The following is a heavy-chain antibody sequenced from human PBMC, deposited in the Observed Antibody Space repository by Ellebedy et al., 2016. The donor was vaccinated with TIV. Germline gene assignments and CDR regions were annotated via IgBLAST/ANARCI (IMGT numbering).Heavy chain of an antibody. J-gene: IGHJ4*02. CDR2: INPSGGST. Sequence: AASVKVSCKASGYTFTSYYMHWVRQAPGQGLEWMGIINPSGGSTNYAQKFQGRVTITADKSTSTAYMELSSLRSEDTAVYYCARTMTTVTEPFDYWGQGTLVTVSS. V-gene: IGHV1-46*01. CDR1: GYTFTSYY. D-gene: IGHD4-17*01. CDR3: ARTMTTVTEPFDY.